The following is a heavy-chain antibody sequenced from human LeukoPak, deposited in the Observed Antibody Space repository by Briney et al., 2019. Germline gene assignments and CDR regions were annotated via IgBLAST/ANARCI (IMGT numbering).Heavy chain of an antibody. CDR2: IYHSGST. CDR3: ARDHACSNGVCSYFDS. J-gene: IGHJ4*02. CDR1: GGSFSGYY. Sequence: PSETLSLTCAAYGGSFSGYYYWSWIRQPPGKGLEWIASIYHSGSTWYNPSLKSRVTISVDTSRNQFSLKLSSVTAADTAVYYCARDHACSNGVCSYFDSWGQGTLVTVSS. V-gene: IGHV4-34*01. D-gene: IGHD2-8*01.